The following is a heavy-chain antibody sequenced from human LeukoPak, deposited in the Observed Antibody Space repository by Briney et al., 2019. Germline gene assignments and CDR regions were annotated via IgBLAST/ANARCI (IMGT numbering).Heavy chain of an antibody. V-gene: IGHV3-9*01. CDR3: ANELWSGPTDAFDI. D-gene: IGHD3-3*01. J-gene: IGHJ3*02. CDR1: VFTFDDYA. Sequence: GGSLRLSCAASVFTFDDYAMHGVRPAPGKGLEWGSGISWNSGSIGYADSVKGRFTISRDNSKSTVYLQMNSLRTEDTAIYYCANELWSGPTDAFDIWGRGTLVTVSS. CDR2: ISWNSGSI.